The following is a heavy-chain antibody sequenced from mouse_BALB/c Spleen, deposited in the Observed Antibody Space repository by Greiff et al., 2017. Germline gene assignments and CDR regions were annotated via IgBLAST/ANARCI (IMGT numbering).Heavy chain of an antibody. CDR2: INSNGGST. CDR3: ARQRGDAMDH. Sequence: EVMLVESGGGLVKLGGSLKLSCAASGFTFSSYYMSWVRQTPEKRLELVAAINSNGGSTYYPDTVKGRFTISRDNAKNTLYLQMSSLKSEDTALYYCARQRGDAMDHWGQGTSVTVSS. CDR1: GFTFSSYY. V-gene: IGHV5-6-2*01. J-gene: IGHJ4*01.